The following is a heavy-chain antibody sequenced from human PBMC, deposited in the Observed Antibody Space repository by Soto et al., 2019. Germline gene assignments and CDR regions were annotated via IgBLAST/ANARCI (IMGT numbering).Heavy chain of an antibody. D-gene: IGHD2-2*01. J-gene: IGHJ5*02. V-gene: IGHV4-59*01. CDR3: AGEPPYCGSSSCYRRFGP. CDR1: GGSIGSYY. CDR2: IYNSGTT. Sequence: SETLSLTCTVSGGSIGSYYWSWIRQPPGKGLEWIGYIYNSGTTTYNPSLKNRVTFSVDPSRKQFSLKLSSLTPADTAVYSCAGEPPYCGSSSCYRRFGPWGQRTLVSVSS.